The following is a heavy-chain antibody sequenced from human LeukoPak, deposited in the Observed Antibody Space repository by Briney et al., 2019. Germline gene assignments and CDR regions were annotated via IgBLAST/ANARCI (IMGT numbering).Heavy chain of an antibody. V-gene: IGHV3-15*01. CDR2: IKSKTNGETT. Sequence: GGSLRLSCVDSGFTFNNIWMTWVRQAPGKGLEWVGRIKSKTNGETTDYAAAVKDRFTISRDTSKQILYLQMNSLRTEDTAVYYCTGKHDDDRPIYWGQGTLVTVSS. J-gene: IGHJ4*02. CDR1: GFTFNNIW. D-gene: IGHD1-1*01. CDR3: TGKHDDDRPIY.